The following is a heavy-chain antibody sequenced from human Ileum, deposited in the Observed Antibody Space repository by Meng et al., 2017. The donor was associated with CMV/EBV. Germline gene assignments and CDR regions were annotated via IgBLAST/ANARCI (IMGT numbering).Heavy chain of an antibody. CDR2: IIPILGIA. V-gene: IGHV1-69*04. CDR3: AREGYSSGWYWFDP. CDR1: GGPFSSST. J-gene: IGHJ5*02. D-gene: IGHD6-19*01. Sequence: ASGGPFSSSTISWVRQAPGQGLEWMGRIIPILGIANYAQKFQGRVTITADKSTSTAYMELSSLRSEDTAVYYCAREGYSSGWYWFDPWGQGTLVTVSS.